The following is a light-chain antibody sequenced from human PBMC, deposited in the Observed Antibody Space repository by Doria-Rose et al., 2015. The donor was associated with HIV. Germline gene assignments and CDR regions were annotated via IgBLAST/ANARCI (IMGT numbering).Light chain of an antibody. Sequence: SIGDRVTITCRASQTVSTYLNWFQQEPGKAPKLLIYAASRLQSGVPSRFSGSGSGTDFTLTISGLQPGDFATYYCQQTYSSPPWTFGQGTEVEMK. CDR2: AAS. V-gene: IGKV1-39*01. J-gene: IGKJ1*01. CDR1: QTVSTY. CDR3: QQTYSSPPWT.